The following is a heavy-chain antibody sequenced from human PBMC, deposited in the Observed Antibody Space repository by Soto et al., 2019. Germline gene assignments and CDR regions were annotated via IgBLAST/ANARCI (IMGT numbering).Heavy chain of an antibody. CDR3: ARVGGGSETYYYDSSGYAFDI. V-gene: IGHV3-7*01. Sequence: EVQLVESGGGLVQPGGSLILSCAASGFTFSSYWMSWVRQAPGKGLEWVANIKQDGSEKYYVDSVKGRFTISRDNAKNSLYLQMNSLRAEDTAVYYCARVGGGSETYYYDSSGYAFDIWGQGTMVTVSS. CDR1: GFTFSSYW. D-gene: IGHD3-22*01. CDR2: IKQDGSEK. J-gene: IGHJ3*02.